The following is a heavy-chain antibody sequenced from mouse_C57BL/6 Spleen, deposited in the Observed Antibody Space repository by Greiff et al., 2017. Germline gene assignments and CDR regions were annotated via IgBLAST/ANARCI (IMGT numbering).Heavy chain of an antibody. V-gene: IGHV3-6*01. CDR2: ISYDGSN. CDR1: GYSITSGYY. J-gene: IGHJ4*01. CDR3: AREGPWGAMDY. Sequence: ESGPGLVKPSQSLSLTCSVTGYSITSGYYWNWIRQFPGNKLEWMGYISYDGSNNYNPSLKNRISITRDTSKNQFFLKLNSVTTEDTATYYCAREGPWGAMDYWGQGTSVTVSS.